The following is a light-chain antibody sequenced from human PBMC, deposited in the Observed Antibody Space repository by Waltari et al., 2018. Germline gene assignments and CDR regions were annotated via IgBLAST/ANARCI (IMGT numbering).Light chain of an antibody. CDR1: QSLLHSNGYNY. Sequence: DIVMTQSPLSLPVTPGEPASISCRSSQSLLHSNGYNYLDWYLQKPGQSPQLLRYLGSNRASGVPDRFSGSGSGTDFTLKISRVEAEDVGVYYCMQALQTPRFTFGPGTKVDIK. J-gene: IGKJ3*01. CDR2: LGS. V-gene: IGKV2-28*01. CDR3: MQALQTPRFT.